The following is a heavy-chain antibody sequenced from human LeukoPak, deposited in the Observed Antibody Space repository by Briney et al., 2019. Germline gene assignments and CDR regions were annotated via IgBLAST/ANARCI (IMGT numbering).Heavy chain of an antibody. CDR2: TYYRSKWYS. CDR3: TRGGRGETVDLFES. CDR1: GDSVSNNNAA. V-gene: IGHV6-1*01. Sequence: SQTLSLTCAISGDSVSNNNAAWNWIRQSPSRGLEWLGRTYYRSKWYSDYAVSVKSRITINPDTSKNQVSLQLNSVTPEDTAIYYCTRGGRGETVDLFESWGQGTLVTVSS. D-gene: IGHD3-16*01. J-gene: IGHJ4*02.